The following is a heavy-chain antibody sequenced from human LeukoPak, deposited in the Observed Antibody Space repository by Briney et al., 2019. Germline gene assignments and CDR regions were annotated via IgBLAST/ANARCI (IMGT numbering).Heavy chain of an antibody. CDR2: VNHSGRT. CDR1: GASFSGYY. Sequence: SETLSLTCAVSGASFSGYYWTWIRQSPGKGLQWIGEVNHSGRTNYNPSLKSRVTISVDTSKNHFSLKVNSVTAADTAVYYCARILEDYGNLYYFDYWGQGTLVTVSS. V-gene: IGHV4-34*01. J-gene: IGHJ4*02. D-gene: IGHD4-11*01. CDR3: ARILEDYGNLYYFDY.